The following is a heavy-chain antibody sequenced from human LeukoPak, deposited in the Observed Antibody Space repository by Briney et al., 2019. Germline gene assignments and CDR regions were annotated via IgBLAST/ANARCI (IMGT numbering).Heavy chain of an antibody. CDR2: INSNSGGT. V-gene: IGHV1-2*06. CDR3: ARETGSAGNYFDY. CDR1: GYTFTGYY. D-gene: IGHD3-10*01. Sequence: APVKVSRKASGYTFTGYYMHWVRQAPGQGLEWMGRINSNSGGTNYAQKFQGRVTLTRDTSISTAYMELSRLRSDDTAVYYCARETGSAGNYFDYWGQGTLVTVSS. J-gene: IGHJ4*02.